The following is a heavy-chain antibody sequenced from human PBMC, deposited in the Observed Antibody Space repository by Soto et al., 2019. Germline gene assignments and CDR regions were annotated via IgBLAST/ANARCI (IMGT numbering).Heavy chain of an antibody. J-gene: IGHJ5*02. CDR3: ASFSRGSVGSSDWFDP. V-gene: IGHV4-4*02. CDR1: GGSISSSNW. D-gene: IGHD6-6*01. CDR2: IYHSGST. Sequence: SETLSLTCAVSGGSISSSNWWSWVRQPPGKGLEWIGEIYHSGSTNYNPSLKSRVTISVDKSKNQFSLKLSSVTAADTAVYYCASFSRGSVGSSDWFDPWGQGTLVTVSS.